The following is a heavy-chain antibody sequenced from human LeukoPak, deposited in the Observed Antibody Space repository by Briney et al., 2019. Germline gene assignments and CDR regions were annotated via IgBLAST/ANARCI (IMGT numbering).Heavy chain of an antibody. CDR1: GGTFSSYA. D-gene: IGHD7-27*01. J-gene: IGHJ5*02. CDR3: ARHPAPTGRFDP. Sequence: SVKVSCKASGGTFSSYAISWVRQAPGQGLEWMGRIIPIFGTANYAQKFQGRVTKITDESTSTAYMELSSLISEDTAVYYCARHPAPTGRFDPWGQGTLVTVSS. CDR2: IIPIFGTA. V-gene: IGHV1-69*05.